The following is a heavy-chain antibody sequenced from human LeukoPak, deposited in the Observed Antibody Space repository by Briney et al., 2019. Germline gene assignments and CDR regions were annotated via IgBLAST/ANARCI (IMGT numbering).Heavy chain of an antibody. CDR1: GFTFSDYY. V-gene: IGHV3-11*01. Sequence: GGSLRLSCAASGFTFSDYYMSWIRQAPGKGLEWVSYISSSGSTIYYADSVKGRFTISRDNAKNSLYLQMNSLRAEDTAVYYCASASRPYYFDYWGQGTLVTVSS. CDR2: ISSSGSTI. J-gene: IGHJ4*02. CDR3: ASASRPYYFDY.